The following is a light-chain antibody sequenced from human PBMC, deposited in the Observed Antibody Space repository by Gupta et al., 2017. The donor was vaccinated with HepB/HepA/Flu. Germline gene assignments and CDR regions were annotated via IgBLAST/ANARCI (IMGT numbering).Light chain of an antibody. Sequence: SVLPPPPSASPPPGPRVTISCSGSSSNVGRDNVYWYQQHPGAAPTHLIYNNNQRPSRVPDRFSGSKSGTSAALSISGLLAEDEADYYCAAWYNSLSGYVFGTGTRVTVL. J-gene: IGLJ1*01. CDR2: NNN. CDR1: SSNVGRDN. V-gene: IGLV1-47*02. CDR3: AAWYNSLSGYV.